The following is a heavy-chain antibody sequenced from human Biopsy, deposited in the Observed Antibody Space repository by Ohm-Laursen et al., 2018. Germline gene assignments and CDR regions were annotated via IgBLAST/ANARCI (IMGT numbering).Heavy chain of an antibody. D-gene: IGHD1/OR15-1a*01. J-gene: IGHJ5*02. CDR1: GFTFRNYA. CDR3: AKEVFSAVGTSGFDP. CDR2: SSGSGGRT. Sequence: LRLSCAASGFTFRNYAMSWVRQAPGKGLEWVSGSSGSGGRTYYAESMKGRFTISRDTSKKTVYLQMKSLRAEDTAVYYCAKEVFSAVGTSGFDPWGQGTLVTVSS. V-gene: IGHV3-23*01.